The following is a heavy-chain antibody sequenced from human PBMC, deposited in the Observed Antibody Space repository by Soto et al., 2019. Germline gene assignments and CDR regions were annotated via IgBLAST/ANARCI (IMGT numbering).Heavy chain of an antibody. J-gene: IGHJ4*02. D-gene: IGHD6-19*01. CDR2: IVSKADGETT. V-gene: IGHV3-15*07. CDR3: TTAPEVKWLERLGGH. Sequence: GGSLRLSCAASGFTFSNAWMNWVRQAPGKGLEWVGRIVSKADGETTDYVAPVRGRFTISRDDSKNTLYLQMNSLKTEDPAVYYCTTAPEVKWLERLGGHWGQGTLVTVSS. CDR1: GFTFSNAW.